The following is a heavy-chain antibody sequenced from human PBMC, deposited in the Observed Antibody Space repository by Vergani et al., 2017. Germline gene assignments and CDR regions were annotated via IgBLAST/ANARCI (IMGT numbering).Heavy chain of an antibody. V-gene: IGHV1-2*02. CDR3: ARDKDYGGNSGPFDI. CDR2: INPNSGGT. J-gene: IGHJ3*02. D-gene: IGHD4-23*01. CDR1: GYTFTGYY. Sequence: QVQLVQSGAEVKKPGASVKVSCKASGYTFTGYYMHWVRQAPGQGLEWMGWINPNSGGTNYAQKFQGRVTMTRDTSISTAYMELSRLGSDDTAVYYCARDKDYGGNSGPFDIWGQGTMVTVSS.